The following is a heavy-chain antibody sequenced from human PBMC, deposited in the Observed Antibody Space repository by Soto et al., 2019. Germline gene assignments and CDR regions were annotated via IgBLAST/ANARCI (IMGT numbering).Heavy chain of an antibody. Sequence: EVQLLESGGGLVQPGGSLRRSCAASGFTFSSYAMRWVRQVPVKGLEWVSAISGSGGSTYYADSVKGRFTISRDNSKNTLYLQKNSLRSEDTAVYYCARRGSGSYYDYWGQGTLVTVSS. D-gene: IGHD1-26*01. J-gene: IGHJ4*02. CDR1: GFTFSSYA. CDR3: ARRGSGSYYDY. V-gene: IGHV3-23*01. CDR2: ISGSGGST.